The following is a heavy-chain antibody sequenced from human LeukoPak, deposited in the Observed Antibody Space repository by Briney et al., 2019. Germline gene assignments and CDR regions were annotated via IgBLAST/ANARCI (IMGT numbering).Heavy chain of an antibody. CDR3: ARGEVAVWGSYPLGDY. CDR2: ISASGDST. CDR1: GFTVSSNY. Sequence: GGSLRLSCAASGFTVSSNYMTWVRQAPGKGLEWVSGISASGDSTYYADSVKGRFTISRDNSKSTLYLQMNTLRAEDTAVYYCARGEVAVWGSYPLGDYWGQGTLVTVSS. J-gene: IGHJ4*02. D-gene: IGHD3-16*02. V-gene: IGHV3-53*01.